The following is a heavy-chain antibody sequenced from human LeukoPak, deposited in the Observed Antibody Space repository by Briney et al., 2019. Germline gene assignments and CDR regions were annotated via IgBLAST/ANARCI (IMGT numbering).Heavy chain of an antibody. J-gene: IGHJ1*01. V-gene: IGHV1-18*01. CDR1: GYIFSSCG. Sequence: ASVKVSCKASGYIFSSCGISWVRQAPGQGLEWMGWISAYNGNTNYAQKLQGRVTMTTDTSTSTAYMELRSLRSDDTAVYHCALYYSGRYGYFKHWGQGTLVTVSS. D-gene: IGHD1-26*01. CDR2: ISAYNGNT. CDR3: ALYYSGRYGYFKH.